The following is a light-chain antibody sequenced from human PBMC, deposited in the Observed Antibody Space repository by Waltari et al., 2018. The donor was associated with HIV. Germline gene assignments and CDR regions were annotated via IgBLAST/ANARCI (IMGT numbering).Light chain of an antibody. CDR2: EVS. CDR1: TNDIGPYNY. J-gene: IGLJ2*01. CDR3: SSYSRGALL. V-gene: IGLV2-14*01. Sequence: QSVLTQPASVSASPGQSLTLSCTGTTNDIGPYNYVSWYQQSPDKAPKLILYEVSNRPSGVSSRFSGSKSGNTAALTISGLQAEDEAYYHCSSYSRGALLFGGGTKVTVL.